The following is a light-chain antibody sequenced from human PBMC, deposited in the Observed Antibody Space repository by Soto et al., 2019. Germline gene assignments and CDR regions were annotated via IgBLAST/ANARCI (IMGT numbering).Light chain of an antibody. J-gene: IGKJ1*01. Sequence: EIVLTQSPGTLSLSPGEIATLSCRASQSVSSSYLAWYQQKPGQAPRPLIYGASSRAIGIPDRFSGSGSGTDVTLTISRLEPEDFAVYYCQQYGSSPWTFGQGTKVEIK. CDR1: QSVSSSY. V-gene: IGKV3-20*01. CDR3: QQYGSSPWT. CDR2: GAS.